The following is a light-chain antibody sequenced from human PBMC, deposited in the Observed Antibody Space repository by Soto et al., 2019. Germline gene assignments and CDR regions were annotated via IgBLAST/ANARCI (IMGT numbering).Light chain of an antibody. J-gene: IGLJ3*02. Sequence: QSALTQPASVSGSPGQSITISCAGTSSDVGTYNLVSWYQQHPGKVPKLMISEVSKRPSGISNRFSGSKSGNTASLTISGLQAEDEADYYCCSYAGSSTLGVFGGGTKVTVL. CDR3: CSYAGSSTLGV. CDR2: EVS. CDR1: SSDVGTYNL. V-gene: IGLV2-23*02.